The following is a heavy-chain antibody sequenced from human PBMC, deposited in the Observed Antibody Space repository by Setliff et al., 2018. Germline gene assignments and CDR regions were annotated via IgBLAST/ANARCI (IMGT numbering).Heavy chain of an antibody. D-gene: IGHD3-10*01. J-gene: IGHJ4*02. CDR2: MNAGNGNT. Sequence: ASVKVSCKASGYTFLNYDIHWVRQAPGQGLEWMGWMNAGNGNTEYSQKFKGRVTLSRDTSANIAYMELRSLTSEDTAAYYCARGRAHYYFSGSFMDYWGQGTLVTVSS. CDR3: ARGRAHYYFSGSFMDY. CDR1: GYTFLNYD. V-gene: IGHV1-3*01.